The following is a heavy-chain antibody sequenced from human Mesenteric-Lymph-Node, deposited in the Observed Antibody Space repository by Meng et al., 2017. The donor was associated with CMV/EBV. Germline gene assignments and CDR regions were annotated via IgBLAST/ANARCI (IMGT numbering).Heavy chain of an antibody. CDR1: GFTFSSYE. D-gene: IGHD2-2*01. CDR3: ARVDCSSTSCYVFDY. J-gene: IGHJ4*02. V-gene: IGHV3-48*03. CDR2: ISSSGSTI. Sequence: GGSLRLSCAASGFTFSSYEMNWVRQAPGKGLEWVSYISSSGSTIYYADSVKGRFTISRDNAKNSLYLQMNSLRAEDTAVYYCARVDCSSTSCYVFDYWGQGTLVTVSS.